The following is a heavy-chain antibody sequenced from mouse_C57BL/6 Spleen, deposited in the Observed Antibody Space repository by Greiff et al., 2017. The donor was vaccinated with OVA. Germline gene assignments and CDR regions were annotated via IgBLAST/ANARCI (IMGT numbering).Heavy chain of an antibody. CDR1: GYTFTSYW. J-gene: IGHJ1*03. CDR3: ARGPHYYGRKVYWYFDV. V-gene: IGHV1-50*01. D-gene: IGHD1-1*01. Sequence: QVQLQQPGAELVKPGASVKLSCKASGYTFTSYWMQWVKQRPGQGLEWIGEIDPSDSYTNYNQKFKGKATLTVDTSSSTAYMQLSSLTSEDSAVYYCARGPHYYGRKVYWYFDVWGTGTTVTVSS. CDR2: IDPSDSYT.